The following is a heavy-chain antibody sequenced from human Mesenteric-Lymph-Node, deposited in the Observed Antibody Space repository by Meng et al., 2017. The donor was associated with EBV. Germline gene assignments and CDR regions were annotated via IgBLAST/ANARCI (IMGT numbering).Heavy chain of an antibody. V-gene: IGHV1-2*06. CDR1: GFTFTAYY. J-gene: IGHJ4*02. D-gene: IGHD6-13*01. CDR3: ARSDSSSWSDFDY. CDR2: INPNSGGT. Sequence: QVQLVQSGAEVKKAGASVKVSCRASGFTFTAYYIHWVRQAPGQGLEWMGRINPNSGGTNYAQKFQGRVTMTRDTSISTAYMELSRLRSDDTAVYYCARSDSSSWSDFDYWGQGTLVTVSS.